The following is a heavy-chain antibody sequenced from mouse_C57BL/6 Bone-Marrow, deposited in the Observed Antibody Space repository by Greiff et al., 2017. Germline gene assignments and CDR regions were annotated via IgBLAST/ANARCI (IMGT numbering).Heavy chain of an antibody. V-gene: IGHV1-59*01. CDR1: GYTFTSYW. CDR3: ARYSTTVVATDWYFDV. D-gene: IGHD1-1*01. Sequence: VQLQQPGAELVRPGTSVKLSCKASGYTFTSYWMHWVKQRPGQGLEWIGVIDPSDSYTNYNHKFKGKATLTVDTSSSTAYMQLSSLTSEDSAVYYCARYSTTVVATDWYFDVWGTGTTVTVSS. CDR2: IDPSDSYT. J-gene: IGHJ1*03.